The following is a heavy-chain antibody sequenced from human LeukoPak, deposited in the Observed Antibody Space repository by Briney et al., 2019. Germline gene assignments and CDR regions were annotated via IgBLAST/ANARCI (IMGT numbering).Heavy chain of an antibody. Sequence: SETLSLTCAVYGGSFSGYSWSWIRQPPGKGLEWIGYIFYSGSTNYNPSLKSRLTISVDTSENQFSLKLSSVTAADTAVYYCARLYSSSWYYFDYWGQGTLVTVSS. V-gene: IGHV4-59*08. CDR2: IFYSGST. D-gene: IGHD6-13*01. CDR3: ARLYSSSWYYFDY. J-gene: IGHJ4*02. CDR1: GGSFSGYS.